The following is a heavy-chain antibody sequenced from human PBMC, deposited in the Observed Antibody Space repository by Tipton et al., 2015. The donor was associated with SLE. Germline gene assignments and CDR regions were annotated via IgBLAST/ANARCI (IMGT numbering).Heavy chain of an antibody. CDR2: ILYSGDT. J-gene: IGHJ1*01. Sequence: TLSLTCTVSGGSITSHYWSWIRQPPGKGLEWIGNILYSGDTNYNPSLKSRVRMSVDTSKNQISLKLNSVIAADTAVYYCARSAEYFQDWGQGTLVTVSS. CDR3: ARSAEYFQD. V-gene: IGHV4-59*11. CDR1: GGSITSHY.